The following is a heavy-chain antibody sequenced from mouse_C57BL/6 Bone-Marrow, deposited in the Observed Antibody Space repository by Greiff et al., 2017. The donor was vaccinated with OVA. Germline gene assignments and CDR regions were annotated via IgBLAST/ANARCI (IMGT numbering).Heavy chain of an antibody. J-gene: IGHJ1*03. CDR2: IDPETGGT. Sequence: QVQLKESGAELVRPGASVTLCCKASGYTFTDYEMHWVKQTPVHGLEWIGAIDPETGGTAYNQKFKGKAILTADKSSSTAYMELRSLTSEDSAVYYCTRRIYYGSSYGYFDVWGTGTTVTVSS. D-gene: IGHD1-1*01. CDR3: TRRIYYGSSYGYFDV. V-gene: IGHV1-15*01. CDR1: GYTFTDYE.